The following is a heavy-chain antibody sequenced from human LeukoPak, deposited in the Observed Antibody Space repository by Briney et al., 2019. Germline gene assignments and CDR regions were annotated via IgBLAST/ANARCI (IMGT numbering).Heavy chain of an antibody. CDR3: ARGLLTTYYYDSSGYYPFDC. CDR1: GGTFSSYA. Sequence: ASVKVSCKASGGTFSSYAISWVRQAPGQGLEWMGGIIPIFGTANYAQKFQGRVTITTDESTSTAYMELSSLRSEDTAVYYCARGLLTTYYYDSSGYYPFDCWGQGTLVTVSS. CDR2: IIPIFGTA. D-gene: IGHD3-22*01. V-gene: IGHV1-69*05. J-gene: IGHJ4*02.